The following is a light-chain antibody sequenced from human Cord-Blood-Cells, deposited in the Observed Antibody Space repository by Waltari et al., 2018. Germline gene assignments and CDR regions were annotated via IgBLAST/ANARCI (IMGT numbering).Light chain of an antibody. V-gene: IGKV4-1*01. CDR3: QQYYSTPFT. J-gene: IGKJ3*01. CDR1: QSVLYSSNNKNY. Sequence: DIVMTQSPDSLAVSLGERATIHCKSSQSVLYSSNNKNYLAWYPQKPGHPPKLLIYCASTRESGVPDRFSGSGSGTDFTLTISSLQTEDVAVYYCQQYYSTPFTFGPGTKVDIK. CDR2: CAS.